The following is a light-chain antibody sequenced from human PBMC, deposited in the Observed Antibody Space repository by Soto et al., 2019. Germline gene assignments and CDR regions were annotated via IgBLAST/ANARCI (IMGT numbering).Light chain of an antibody. Sequence: AIQLTQSPSSLSASVGDRVTITCRASQGVSSCLAWYQQKPGPAPKLLISNASDLETGVPTRFTGSGSETQFTLTISSLQPEYFATYYCQQFNNYPHTFGQGTRLEIK. V-gene: IGKV1D-13*01. J-gene: IGKJ5*01. CDR2: NAS. CDR1: QGVSSC. CDR3: QQFNNYPHT.